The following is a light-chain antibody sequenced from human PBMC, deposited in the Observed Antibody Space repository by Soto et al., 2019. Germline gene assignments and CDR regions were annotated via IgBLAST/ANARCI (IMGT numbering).Light chain of an antibody. Sequence: QSVLTQPPSASGXPGQAVTISCTGTSSDVGGYNYGSWYQHHPGKAPKLMIYDVSKRPSGVPDRFSGSKSGNTASLTVSGLQAEDEADYYCSSYAGSNNYVFGPGTKVTVL. CDR1: SSDVGGYNY. CDR2: DVS. J-gene: IGLJ1*01. V-gene: IGLV2-8*01. CDR3: SSYAGSNNYV.